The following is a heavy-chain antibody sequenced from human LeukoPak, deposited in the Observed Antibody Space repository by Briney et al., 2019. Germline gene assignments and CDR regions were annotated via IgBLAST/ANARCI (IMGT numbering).Heavy chain of an antibody. CDR1: GGSISSTTHY. D-gene: IGHD3-10*01. CDR3: ARVGWGDVASYPNWLDP. Sequence: SETLSLTCTVSGGSISSTTHYWGWIRQPPGAPLEWIANIYYSGPIAYNQALQSRVTISIETSKNEFSLTLKSVTAADTAVYYCARVGWGDVASYPNWLDPWGQGTLVTVSS. J-gene: IGHJ5*02. CDR2: IYYSGPI. V-gene: IGHV4-39*07.